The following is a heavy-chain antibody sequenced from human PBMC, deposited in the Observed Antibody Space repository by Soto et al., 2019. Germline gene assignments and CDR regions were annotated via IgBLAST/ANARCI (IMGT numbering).Heavy chain of an antibody. Sequence: QVQLVQSGAEVKKPGSSVKVSCKASGGTFSSYAISWVRQAPGQGLEWMGGIIPIFGTANYTQKFQGRVTITADESTSTAYMELSSLRSEDTAVYYCARGSGEKLWFGDRYYGMDVWGQGTTVTVSS. J-gene: IGHJ6*02. CDR2: IIPIFGTA. CDR3: ARGSGEKLWFGDRYYGMDV. V-gene: IGHV1-69*12. D-gene: IGHD3-10*01. CDR1: GGTFSSYA.